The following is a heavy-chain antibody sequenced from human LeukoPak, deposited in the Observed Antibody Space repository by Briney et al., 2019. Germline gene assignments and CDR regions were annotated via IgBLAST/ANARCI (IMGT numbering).Heavy chain of an antibody. J-gene: IGHJ4*02. CDR3: ASFVGGSGSRDY. CDR2: ISSSSSYI. Sequence: GGSLRLSCAASGFTFSSYSMNWVRQAPGKGLEWVSSISSSSSYIYYADSVEGRFTISRDNAKNSLYLQMNSLRAEDTAVYYCASFVGGSGSRDYWGQGTLVTVSS. D-gene: IGHD3-10*01. CDR1: GFTFSSYS. V-gene: IGHV3-21*01.